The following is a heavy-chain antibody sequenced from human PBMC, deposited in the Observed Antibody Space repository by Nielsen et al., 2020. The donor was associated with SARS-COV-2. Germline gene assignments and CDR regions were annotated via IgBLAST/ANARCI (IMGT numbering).Heavy chain of an antibody. V-gene: IGHV4-39*01. CDR3: ARRSSGGYSRRFFDY. J-gene: IGHJ4*02. D-gene: IGHD3-22*01. CDR1: GGSISSSTFY. CDR2: IFYSGST. Sequence: SETLSLTCTVSGGSISSSTFYWAWIRQPPGKGLEWIGSIFYSGSTYYNPSLKSRVTISVDTSMTQFSLNLNSVTAADTAVYYCARRSSGGYSRRFFDYWGQGNLVTVSS.